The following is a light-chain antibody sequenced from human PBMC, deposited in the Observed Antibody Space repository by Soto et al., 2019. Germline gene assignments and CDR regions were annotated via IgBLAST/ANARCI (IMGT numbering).Light chain of an antibody. CDR2: EVT. V-gene: IGLV2-8*01. CDR1: SSDVGYYDY. J-gene: IGLJ1*01. Sequence: QSALTQPPSAPGFPGQSVTISCTGTSSDVGYYDYVSWYQQHPGKAPKLVIYEVTKRPSGVPDRVSASKSGNTASLTVSGLRAEDEADYYCSSYAGSYNFVFGSGTKVTVL. CDR3: SSYAGSYNFV.